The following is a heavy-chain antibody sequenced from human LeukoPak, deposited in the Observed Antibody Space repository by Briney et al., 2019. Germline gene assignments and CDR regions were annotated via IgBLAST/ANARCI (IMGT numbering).Heavy chain of an antibody. J-gene: IGHJ3*02. CDR1: GGSISSYY. CDR2: IYYSGST. D-gene: IGHD3-10*01. Sequence: SETLSLTCTVSGGSISSYYWTWIRQPPGKGLEWIGYIYYSGSTNYNPSLKSRVTISVDTSKNQFSLKLSSVIAADTAVYYCARLKFGDAFDIWGQGTMVTVSS. CDR3: ARLKFGDAFDI. V-gene: IGHV4-59*08.